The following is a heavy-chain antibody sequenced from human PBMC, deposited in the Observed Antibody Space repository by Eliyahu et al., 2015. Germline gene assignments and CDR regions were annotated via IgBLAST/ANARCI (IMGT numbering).Heavy chain of an antibody. CDR3: AREPFYGDYTYWLDY. V-gene: IGHV3-74*01. Sequence: EVQLVESGGGLVQPGXSLRLSCAASGFTXSSYWMHWVRQAPGKGLVWVSRINSDGSSTSYADSVKGRFTISRDNAKNTLYLQMNSLRAEDTAVYYCAREPFYGDYTYWLDYWGQGTLVTVSS. CDR1: GFTXSSYW. J-gene: IGHJ4*02. CDR2: INSDGSST. D-gene: IGHD4-17*01.